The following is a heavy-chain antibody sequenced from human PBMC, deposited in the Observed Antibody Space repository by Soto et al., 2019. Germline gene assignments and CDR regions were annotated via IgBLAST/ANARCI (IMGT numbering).Heavy chain of an antibody. V-gene: IGHV4-31*03. CDR1: GGSISSGGYY. Sequence: QVQLQESGPGLVKPSQTLSLTCTVSGGSISSGGYYWSWIRQHPGKGLEWIGYIYYSGSTYYNPSLESRVTISVDTSKNQFSLKLSSVTAADTAVYYCARIVHYGGNIDYWGQGTLVTVSS. CDR3: ARIVHYGGNIDY. J-gene: IGHJ4*02. D-gene: IGHD4-17*01. CDR2: IYYSGST.